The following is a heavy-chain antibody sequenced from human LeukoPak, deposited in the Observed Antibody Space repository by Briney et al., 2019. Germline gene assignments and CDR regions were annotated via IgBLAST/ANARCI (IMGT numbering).Heavy chain of an antibody. D-gene: IGHD3-10*01. J-gene: IGHJ4*02. CDR3: ATSSGITMVRGVPWD. CDR2: INPNSGGT. CDR1: GYTFTGYY. Sequence: GASVKVSCKASGYTFTGYYTHWVRQAPGQGLEWMGWINPNSGGTNYAQKFQGRVTMTRDTSISTAYMELSRLRSDDTAVYYCATSSGITMVRGVPWDWGQGTLVTVSS. V-gene: IGHV1-2*02.